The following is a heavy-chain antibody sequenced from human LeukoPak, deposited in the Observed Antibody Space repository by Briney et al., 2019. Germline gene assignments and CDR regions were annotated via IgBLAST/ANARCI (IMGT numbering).Heavy chain of an antibody. V-gene: IGHV3-30*02. CDR3: AELGITMIGGV. CDR1: GFTFGSHG. D-gene: IGHD3-10*02. CDR2: IRYDGSNK. Sequence: GGSMRLARAADGFTFGSHGMHWVRQAPSKGLEWVAFIRYDGSNKYYADSVKGRFTISRDNAKNSLYLQMDSLRAEDTAVYYCAELGITMIGGVWGKGTTVTISS. J-gene: IGHJ6*04.